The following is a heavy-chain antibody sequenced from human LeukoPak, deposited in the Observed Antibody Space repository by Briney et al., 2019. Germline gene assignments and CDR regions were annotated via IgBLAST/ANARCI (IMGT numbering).Heavy chain of an antibody. J-gene: IGHJ4*02. CDR2: ISSTGSYT. Sequence: GGSLRLSCAASGFTFSDFYMSWIRQAPGKGLEWVSYISSTGSYTDYADSVKGRFTISRDNAKNSLYLQMNSLRAEDTAVYYCARDRLQYSYGYDYWGQETLVTVSS. D-gene: IGHD5-18*01. CDR1: GFTFSDFY. V-gene: IGHV3-11*05. CDR3: ARDRLQYSYGYDY.